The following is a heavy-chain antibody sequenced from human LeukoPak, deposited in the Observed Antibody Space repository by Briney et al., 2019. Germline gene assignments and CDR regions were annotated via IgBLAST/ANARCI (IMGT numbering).Heavy chain of an antibody. D-gene: IGHD3-3*01. V-gene: IGHV3-9*01. CDR3: ARVADFWSGYYTDAFEI. CDR1: GFTFDDYA. Sequence: GGSLRLSCAASGFTFDDYAMHWVRQAPGKGLEWVSGISWNSGSIGYADSVKGRFTISRDNAKNSLYLQMNSLRVEDTAVYYCARVADFWSGYYTDAFEIWGQGTMVTVSS. J-gene: IGHJ3*02. CDR2: ISWNSGSI.